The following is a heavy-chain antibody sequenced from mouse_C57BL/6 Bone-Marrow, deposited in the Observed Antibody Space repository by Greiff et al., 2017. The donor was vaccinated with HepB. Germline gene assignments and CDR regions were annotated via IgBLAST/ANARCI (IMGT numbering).Heavy chain of an antibody. CDR3: ARFNGGSHWYFDV. CDR1: GYTFTSYW. J-gene: IGHJ1*03. CDR2: IDPSDSET. V-gene: IGHV1-52*01. D-gene: IGHD1-1*02. Sequence: VQLQQPGAELVRPGSSVKLSCKASGYTFTSYWMHWVKQRPIQGLEWIGNIDPSDSETHYNQKFKDKATLTVDKSSSTAYMQLSSLTSEDSAVYYGARFNGGSHWYFDVWGTGTTVTVSS.